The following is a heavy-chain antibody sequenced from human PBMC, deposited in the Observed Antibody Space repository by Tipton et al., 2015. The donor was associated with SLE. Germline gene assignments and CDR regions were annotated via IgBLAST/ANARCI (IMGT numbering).Heavy chain of an antibody. V-gene: IGHV4-61*02. CDR3: ARELDTFDI. J-gene: IGHJ3*02. Sequence: TLSLTCTVSGGSISSASYYWNWIRQPAGKGLEWIGRIFTSGYTDYNPSLNSRVTISVDASKNQFSPRMASVTAADTAVYYCARELDTFDIWGQGTMVTVSS. CDR1: GGSISSASYY. CDR2: IFTSGYT.